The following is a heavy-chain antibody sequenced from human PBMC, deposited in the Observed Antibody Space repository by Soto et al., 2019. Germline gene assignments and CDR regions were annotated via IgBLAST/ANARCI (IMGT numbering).Heavy chain of an antibody. CDR3: AKALDVVMVLSATRGLDV. V-gene: IGHV3-30*18. J-gene: IGHJ6*02. Sequence: GGSLRLSCVGSGFTFSNFGMHWVRQAPGKGLEWVAGISYDGRSESYVDSVRGRFTLSRDNSKNTLSLQMISLRPEDTGVYYCAKALDVVMVLSATRGLDVWGPGTTVTVSS. D-gene: IGHD2-15*01. CDR2: ISYDGRSE. CDR1: GFTFSNFG.